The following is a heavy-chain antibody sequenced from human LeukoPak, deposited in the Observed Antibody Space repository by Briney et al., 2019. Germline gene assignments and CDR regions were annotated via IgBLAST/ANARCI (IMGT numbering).Heavy chain of an antibody. CDR1: GFTFSSYA. CDR2: ISSNGGST. J-gene: IGHJ4*02. V-gene: IGHV3-64*01. Sequence: GGSLRLSCAASGFTFSSYALHWVRQAPGKGLEYVSAISSNGGSTYYVNSVKGRFTISRDNSKNTLYLQMGSLRAEDMAVYYCASWGGYCSGGSCYPDYWGQGTLVTVSS. D-gene: IGHD2-15*01. CDR3: ASWGGYCSGGSCYPDY.